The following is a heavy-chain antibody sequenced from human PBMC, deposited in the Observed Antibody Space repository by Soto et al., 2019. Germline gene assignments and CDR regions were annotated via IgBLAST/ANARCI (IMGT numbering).Heavy chain of an antibody. CDR3: ARAFLRGPYAFDI. J-gene: IGHJ3*02. D-gene: IGHD4-17*01. Sequence: ASVKVSCKASGYTFTSYDINWMRQATGQGLEWMGWMNPNSGNTGYAQKFQGRVTMTRNTSTSTAYMELSSLRSEDTAVYYCARAFLRGPYAFDIWGQGTMVTVSS. CDR2: MNPNSGNT. V-gene: IGHV1-8*01. CDR1: GYTFTSYD.